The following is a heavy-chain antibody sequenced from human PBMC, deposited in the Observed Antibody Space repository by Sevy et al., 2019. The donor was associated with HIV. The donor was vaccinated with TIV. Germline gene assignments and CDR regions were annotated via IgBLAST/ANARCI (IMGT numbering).Heavy chain of an antibody. CDR3: ARGSPGCPTA. Sequence: GGSLRLSCAVSGSSFSHSYMHWVRQSPGKGLMWVSRVNSDGLITTYADSVKGRFTISRDNARHTVYLQMNSLRADDTAVYYCARGSPGCPTAWGPGTLVTVSS. CDR1: GSSFSHSY. CDR2: VNSDGLIT. J-gene: IGHJ5*02. V-gene: IGHV3-74*01. D-gene: IGHD2-15*01.